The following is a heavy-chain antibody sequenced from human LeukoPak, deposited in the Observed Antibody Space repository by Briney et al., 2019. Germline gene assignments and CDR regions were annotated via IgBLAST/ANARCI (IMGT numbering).Heavy chain of an antibody. CDR3: ARSAQNIAAAGTMYAFDI. Sequence: ASVKVSCKASGYTFTSYYMHWARQAPGQGLEWMGIINPSGGSTSYAQKFQGRVTMTRDTSTSTVYMELSSLRSEDTAVYYCARSAQNIAAAGTMYAFDIWGQGTMVTVSS. CDR1: GYTFTSYY. D-gene: IGHD6-13*01. CDR2: INPSGGST. V-gene: IGHV1-46*01. J-gene: IGHJ3*02.